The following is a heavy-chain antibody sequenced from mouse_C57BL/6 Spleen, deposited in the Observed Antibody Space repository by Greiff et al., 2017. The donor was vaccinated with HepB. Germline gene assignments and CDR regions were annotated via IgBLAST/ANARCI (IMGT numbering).Heavy chain of an antibody. D-gene: IGHD1-1*01. CDR1: GYSFTSYY. Sequence: QVQLKESGPELVKPGASVKISCKASGYSFTSYYIHWVKQRPGQGLEWIGWIYPGSGNTKYNEKFKGKATLTADTSSSTAYMQLSSLTSEDSAVYYCARSGGSSPYAMDYWGQGTSVTVSS. J-gene: IGHJ4*01. CDR2: IYPGSGNT. V-gene: IGHV1-66*01. CDR3: ARSGGSSPYAMDY.